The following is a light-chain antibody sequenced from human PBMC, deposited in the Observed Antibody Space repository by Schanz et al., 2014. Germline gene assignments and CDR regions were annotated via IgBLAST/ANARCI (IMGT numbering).Light chain of an antibody. CDR2: DAS. V-gene: IGKV1D-13*01. J-gene: IGKJ4*01. Sequence: AIQLTQSPSSLSASVGDRVTIACRASQGISSALAWYQQKPGKAPKLLIYDASSLETGVPLRFSGSGSGTDFTLTISSLQPDDFATYYCQQFNNYPQITFGGGTKVELK. CDR3: QQFNNYPQIT. CDR1: QGISSA.